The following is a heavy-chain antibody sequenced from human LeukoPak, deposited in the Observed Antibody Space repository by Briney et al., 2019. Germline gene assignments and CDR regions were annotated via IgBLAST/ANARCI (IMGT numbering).Heavy chain of an antibody. D-gene: IGHD6-19*01. Sequence: SETLSLTCAVYGGSFSGYYWSWIRQPPGKGLEWIGEINHSGSTNYNPSLKSRVTISVDTSKNQFSLKLSSVTAADTAVYYCAASEYSSGPGDYWGQGTLVTVSS. J-gene: IGHJ4*02. CDR2: INHSGST. V-gene: IGHV4-34*01. CDR1: GGSFSGYY. CDR3: AASEYSSGPGDY.